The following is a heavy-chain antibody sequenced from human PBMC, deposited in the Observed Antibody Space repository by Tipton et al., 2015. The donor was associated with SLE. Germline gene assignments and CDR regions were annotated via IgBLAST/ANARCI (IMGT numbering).Heavy chain of an antibody. V-gene: IGHV4-34*01. D-gene: IGHD6-13*01. Sequence: TLSLTCAVYGGSFSGYYWSWIRQPPGKGLEWIGEINHSGSTNYNPSLKSRVTISVDTSKNQFSLKLSSVTAADTAVYYCARGYSSSYYYYGMDVWGQGP. CDR2: INHSGST. CDR1: GGSFSGYY. J-gene: IGHJ6*02. CDR3: ARGYSSSYYYYGMDV.